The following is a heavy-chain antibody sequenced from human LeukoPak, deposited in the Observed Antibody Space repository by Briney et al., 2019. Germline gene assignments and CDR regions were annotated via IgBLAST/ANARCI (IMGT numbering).Heavy chain of an antibody. V-gene: IGHV3-30*02. CDR3: VKDNPVLSYVKGGFDY. Sequence: PGGSLRLSCAASGFTFSSYGMHWVRQAPGKGLEWVAFIRYDGSDKYYADSVKGRFTISRDNSKYTLYLQMNSLRAEDTAVYYCVKDNPVLSYVKGGFDYWGQGTLVTVSS. CDR2: IRYDGSDK. CDR1: GFTFSSYG. J-gene: IGHJ4*02. D-gene: IGHD5-18*01.